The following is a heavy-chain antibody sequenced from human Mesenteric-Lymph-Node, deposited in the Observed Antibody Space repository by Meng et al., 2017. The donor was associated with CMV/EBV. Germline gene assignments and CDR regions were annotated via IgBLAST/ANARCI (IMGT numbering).Heavy chain of an antibody. D-gene: IGHD4/OR15-4a*01. J-gene: IGHJ6*02. CDR1: GFTFSSYW. CDR3: ARASLPGTINYYGMDV. CDR2: INIEGSQK. V-gene: IGHV3-7*01. Sequence: GESLKISCAASGFTFSSYWMSWVRQAPGKGLEWVANINIEGSQKYYVDFVKGRFTISRDNAKNTLYLQMNSLRAEDTAVYYCARASLPGTINYYGMDVWGQGTTVTVSS.